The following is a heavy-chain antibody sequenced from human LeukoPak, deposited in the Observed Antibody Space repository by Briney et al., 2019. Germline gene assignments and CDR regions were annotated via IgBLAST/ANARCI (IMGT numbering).Heavy chain of an antibody. CDR1: GLSLSVNY. V-gene: IGHV3-53*01. CDR3: ARYTFRAVDI. J-gene: IGHJ3*02. D-gene: IGHD2-2*02. CDR2: IYRDGNT. Sequence: PGGSLRLSCAASGLSLSVNYMTWVRQSPGKGLEWLSNIYRDGNTYYADSVNGRFSISRDDYKNTLNLEMNSLRAEDTALYYCARYTFRAVDIWGQGSMVTVSS.